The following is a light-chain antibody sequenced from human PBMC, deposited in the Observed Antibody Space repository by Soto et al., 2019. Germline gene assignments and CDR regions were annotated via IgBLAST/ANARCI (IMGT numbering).Light chain of an antibody. CDR2: DAS. J-gene: IGKJ1*01. V-gene: IGKV1-13*02. CDR1: QGISSA. CDR3: QQFNSYPRT. Sequence: AIQLTQSPTSLSAYVGDRVTITCRASQGISSALAWYQQKPGKAPKLLIYDASSLESGVPSRFSGSGSGTDFTLTISSLQPEDFATYYCQQFNSYPRTFGQGTKVDIK.